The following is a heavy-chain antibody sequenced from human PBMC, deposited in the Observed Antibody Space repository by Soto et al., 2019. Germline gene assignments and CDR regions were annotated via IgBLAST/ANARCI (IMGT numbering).Heavy chain of an antibody. D-gene: IGHD3-22*01. J-gene: IGHJ4*02. Sequence: GEFLKISCRGSGDSCTIYCIGWVLQMPGKGLEWMGIIYPSDSDTRYSPSFQGQVTISADKSISTAYLQWSSLKASDTAMYYCARFKYYYDSSGYRVFDYWGQGTLVTVSS. CDR2: IYPSDSDT. CDR3: ARFKYYYDSSGYRVFDY. V-gene: IGHV5-51*01. CDR1: GDSCTIYC.